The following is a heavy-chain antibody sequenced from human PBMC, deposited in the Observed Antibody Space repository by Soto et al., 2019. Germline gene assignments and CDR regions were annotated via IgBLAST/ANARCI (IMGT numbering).Heavy chain of an antibody. V-gene: IGHV1-18*01. D-gene: IGHD3-10*01. CDR1: GYTFTSYG. Sequence: QVQLVQSGAEVKKPGASVKVSCKASGYTFTSYGISWVRQAPGQGLEWMGWISAYNGNTNYAQKLQGRVTMTTDTSTSTAYMELRSLRSDDTTVYYCARDLAGPYGSGSHYGMDVWGQGTTVTVSS. J-gene: IGHJ6*02. CDR3: ARDLAGPYGSGSHYGMDV. CDR2: ISAYNGNT.